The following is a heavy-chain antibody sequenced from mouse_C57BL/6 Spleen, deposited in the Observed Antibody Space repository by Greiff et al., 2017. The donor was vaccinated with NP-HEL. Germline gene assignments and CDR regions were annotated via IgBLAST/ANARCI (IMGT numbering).Heavy chain of an antibody. CDR2: IDPSDSYT. Sequence: VQLQQSGAELVKPGASVKLSCKASGYTFTSYWMQWVKQRPGQGLEWIGEIDPSDSYTNYNQKFKGKATLTVDTSSSTAYMQLSSLTSEDSAVYYCARSFTTVAMDYWGQGTSVTVSS. V-gene: IGHV1-50*01. CDR1: GYTFTSYW. CDR3: ARSFTTVAMDY. D-gene: IGHD1-1*01. J-gene: IGHJ4*01.